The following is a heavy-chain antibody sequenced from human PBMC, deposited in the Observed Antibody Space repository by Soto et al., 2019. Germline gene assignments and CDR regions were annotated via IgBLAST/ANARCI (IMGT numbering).Heavy chain of an antibody. CDR1: GGSISSGGYY. D-gene: IGHD6-6*01. Sequence: SETLSLTCTVSGGSISSGGYYWSWIRQYPGKGLEWIGYIYYSGSTYYNPSLKSRVTISVDTSKNQFSLKLSSVTAADTAVYYCAREGEYSSSYDYWGQGTLVTVSS. CDR2: IYYSGST. CDR3: AREGEYSSSYDY. J-gene: IGHJ4*02. V-gene: IGHV4-31*03.